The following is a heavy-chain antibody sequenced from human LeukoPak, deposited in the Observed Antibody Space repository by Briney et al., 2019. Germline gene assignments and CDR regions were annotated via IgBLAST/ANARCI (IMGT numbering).Heavy chain of an antibody. J-gene: IGHJ4*02. D-gene: IGHD3-22*01. V-gene: IGHV4-38-2*01. CDR1: GYSISSGYY. Sequence: SETLSLTCAVSGYSISSGYYWAWIRQPPGKGLEWIGSTYHSGSTYYNPSLKSRVTISVDTSKNQFSLKLSSVTAADTAVYYCARLTRGMIVVVMIGIDYWGQGTLVTVSS. CDR2: TYHSGST. CDR3: ARLTRGMIVVVMIGIDY.